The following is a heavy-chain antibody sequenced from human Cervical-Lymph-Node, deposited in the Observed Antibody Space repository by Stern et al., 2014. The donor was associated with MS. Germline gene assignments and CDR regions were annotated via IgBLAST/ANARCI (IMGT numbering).Heavy chain of an antibody. Sequence: EVQLVESGAEVKKPGETLKISCQASGYIFTTNWIGWVCQMTRKGLEGIGPSHPRYSDTRYKTAFQGHVTTPAGRSTNTASLQWGSLQASDTAMYYCARLKTTSSNAGDYWGQGTLVTVSS. CDR1: GYIFTTNW. J-gene: IGHJ4*02. CDR3: ARLKTTSSNAGDY. V-gene: IGHV5-51*01. CDR2: SHPRYSDT. D-gene: IGHD2/OR15-2a*01.